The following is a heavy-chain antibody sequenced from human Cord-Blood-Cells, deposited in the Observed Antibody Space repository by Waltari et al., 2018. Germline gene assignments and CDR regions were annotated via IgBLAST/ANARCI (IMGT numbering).Heavy chain of an antibody. CDR1: GGSFSGYY. D-gene: IGHD6-13*01. CDR3: ATRHGYSSSWYYFQH. V-gene: IGHV4-34*01. CDR2: INHSGST. Sequence: QVQLQQWGAGLLKPSETLSLTCAVHGGSFSGYYWSRIRPPPGKGLEWIGEINHSGSTNYNPSLKSRVTISVDTSKNQFSLKLSSVTAADTAVYYCATRHGYSSSWYYFQHWGQGTLVTVSS. J-gene: IGHJ1*01.